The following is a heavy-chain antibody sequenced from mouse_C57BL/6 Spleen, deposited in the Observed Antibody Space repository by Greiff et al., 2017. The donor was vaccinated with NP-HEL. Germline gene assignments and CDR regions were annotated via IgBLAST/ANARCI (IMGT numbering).Heavy chain of an antibody. D-gene: IGHD2-13*01. CDR1: GYSFTGYY. CDR3: ARSDDGDPYAMDY. J-gene: IGHJ4*01. CDR2: INPSTGGT. Sequence: VQLQQSGPELVKPGASVKISCKASGYSFTGYYMHWVKQSSEKSLEWIGEINPSTGGTSYNQKFKGKATLTVDKSSSTAYMQLKSLPSEDSAVDYCARSDDGDPYAMDYWGQGTSVTVSS. V-gene: IGHV1-43*01.